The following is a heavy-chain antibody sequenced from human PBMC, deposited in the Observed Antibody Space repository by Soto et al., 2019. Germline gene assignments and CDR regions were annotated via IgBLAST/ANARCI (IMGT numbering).Heavy chain of an antibody. CDR2: IHYSGST. J-gene: IGHJ4*02. Sequence: SETLSLTCTVSGGSISRYYWTWIRQAPGKGLECIGYIHYSGSTTYNPSLKSRVTMSVDTSKNQFSLKLSSVTRADTAVYYCARDSGWAYSLDYWGQGALVTVSS. D-gene: IGHD6-19*01. V-gene: IGHV4-59*01. CDR1: GGSISRYY. CDR3: ARDSGWAYSLDY.